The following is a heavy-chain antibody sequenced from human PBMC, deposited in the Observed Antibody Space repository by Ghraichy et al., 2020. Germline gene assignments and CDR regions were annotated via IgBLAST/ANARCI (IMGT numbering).Heavy chain of an antibody. CDR3: ARDTMAVNYYYYYYMDV. D-gene: IGHD5-24*01. V-gene: IGHV3-66*01. Sequence: GGSLRLSCAASGFTVSSNYMSWVRQAPGKGLEWVSVIYSGGSTYYADSVKCRFTISRDNSKNTLYLQMNSLRAEDTAVYYCARDTMAVNYYYYYYMDVWGKGTTVTVSS. J-gene: IGHJ6*03. CDR2: IYSGGST. CDR1: GFTVSSNY.